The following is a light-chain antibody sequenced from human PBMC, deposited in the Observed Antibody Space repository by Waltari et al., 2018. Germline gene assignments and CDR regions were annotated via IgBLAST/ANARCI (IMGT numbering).Light chain of an antibody. CDR1: QSVSSN. CDR2: GAS. Sequence: EKVMTQSPATLSVSPGERATLSCRASQSVSSNLAWYQQKPGQAPRLLIYGASTRATGIPARFSGSGSGTEFTLTINSLQSEDFAVYYCQQYDNWPPGNTFGQGTKLEI. CDR3: QQYDNWPPGNT. J-gene: IGKJ2*01. V-gene: IGKV3-15*01.